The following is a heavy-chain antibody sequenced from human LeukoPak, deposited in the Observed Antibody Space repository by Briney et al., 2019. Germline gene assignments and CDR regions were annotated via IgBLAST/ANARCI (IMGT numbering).Heavy chain of an antibody. V-gene: IGHV3-23*01. D-gene: IGHD5-12*01. CDR1: GFTFSNYV. CDR3: VTVKAGSAYAD. J-gene: IGHJ4*02. Sequence: PGGSLRLSCEASGFTFSNYVMNWLRQTPGKGLEWVSAITSNGGGTYLADSVKGRFTISRDNSKNTLYMQLNSLRADDTAVYYCVTVKAGSAYADWGQGTLVTVSS. CDR2: ITSNGGGT.